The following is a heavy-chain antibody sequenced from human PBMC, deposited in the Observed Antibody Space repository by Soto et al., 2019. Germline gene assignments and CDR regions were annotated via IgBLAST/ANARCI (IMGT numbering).Heavy chain of an antibody. Sequence: VGSLRLSCAASGFTFSSYSMNWVRQAPGKGLEWVSSISSSSSYIYYADSVKGRFTISRDNAKNSLYLQMNSLRAEDTAVYYCARSVGKGPGYWGQGTLVTVSS. CDR3: ARSVGKGPGY. V-gene: IGHV3-21*01. D-gene: IGHD7-27*01. CDR1: GFTFSSYS. J-gene: IGHJ4*02. CDR2: ISSSSSYI.